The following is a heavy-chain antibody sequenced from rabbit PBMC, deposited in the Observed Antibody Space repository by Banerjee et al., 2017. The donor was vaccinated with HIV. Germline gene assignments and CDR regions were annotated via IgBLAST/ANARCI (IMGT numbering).Heavy chain of an antibody. D-gene: IGHD7-1*01. CDR2: IYAGSSGST. CDR1: GFSFSSSYY. CDR3: AREGYGDGTGDYDL. V-gene: IGHV1S40*01. Sequence: QSLEESGGDLVKPGASLTLTCTASGFSFSSSYYMCWVRQAPGKGLEWIGCIYAGSSGSTYYASWAKGRFTISKTSSTTVTLQMTSLTAADTATYFCAREGYGDGTGDYDLWGQGTLVTVS. J-gene: IGHJ3*01.